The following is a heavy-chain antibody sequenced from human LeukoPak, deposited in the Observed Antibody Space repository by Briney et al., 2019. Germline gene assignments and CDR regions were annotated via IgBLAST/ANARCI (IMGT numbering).Heavy chain of an antibody. CDR3: AKDGDRWLSNFDY. Sequence: GGSLRLSCVASGFTFSSYAMSWVRQAPGKGLEWVSAISGSGGSPYYADSVKGRFTISRDDSKNTLYLQMNSLRAEDTAVYYCAKDGDRWLSNFDYWGQGTLVTVSS. CDR2: ISGSGGSP. CDR1: GFTFSSYA. V-gene: IGHV3-23*01. D-gene: IGHD3-22*01. J-gene: IGHJ4*02.